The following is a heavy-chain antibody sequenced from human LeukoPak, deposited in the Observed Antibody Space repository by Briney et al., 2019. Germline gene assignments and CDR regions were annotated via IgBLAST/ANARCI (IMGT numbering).Heavy chain of an antibody. Sequence: GGSLRLSCAASGFTFSSYWMNWVRQAPGKGLEWVANIKQDGSEKYYVDSVKGRFTISRDNAKNSLYLQMNSLRAEDTAVYYCAKEGAYPIVTYDSWGQGTLVTVSP. V-gene: IGHV3-7*01. D-gene: IGHD4-11*01. J-gene: IGHJ5*01. CDR1: GFTFSSYW. CDR3: AKEGAYPIVTYDS. CDR2: IKQDGSEK.